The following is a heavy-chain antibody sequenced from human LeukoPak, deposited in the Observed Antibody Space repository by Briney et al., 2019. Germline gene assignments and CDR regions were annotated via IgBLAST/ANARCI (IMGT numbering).Heavy chain of an antibody. CDR2: INHSGST. D-gene: IGHD2-21*02. Sequence: TSETLSLTCAVYGGSFSGYYWSWIRQPPGKGLEWIGEINHSGSTNYNPSLKSRVTISVDTSKNQFSLKLSSVTAADTAVYYCARRVLAASSNWFDPWGQGTLVTVSS. J-gene: IGHJ5*02. V-gene: IGHV4-34*01. CDR1: GGSFSGYY. CDR3: ARRVLAASSNWFDP.